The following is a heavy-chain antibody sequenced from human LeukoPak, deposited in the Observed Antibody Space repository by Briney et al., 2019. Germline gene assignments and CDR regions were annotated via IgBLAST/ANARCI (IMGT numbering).Heavy chain of an antibody. D-gene: IGHD2-2*01. CDR3: ARGCSSASCYGLDF. V-gene: IGHV3-66*01. CDR1: GFTVSSNY. CDR2: IYSDGST. J-gene: IGHJ6*02. Sequence: GGSLRLSCAASGFTVSSNYMSWVRQAAGEGLEWVSLIYSDGSTYYADSVRGRFTVSRDNSKNTLNPQMNSLRAEDTAFYYCARGCSSASCYGLDFWGQGTPVTVSS.